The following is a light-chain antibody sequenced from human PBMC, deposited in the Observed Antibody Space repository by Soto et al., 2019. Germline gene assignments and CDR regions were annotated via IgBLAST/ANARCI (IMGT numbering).Light chain of an antibody. J-gene: IGKJ3*01. V-gene: IGKV4-1*01. CDR3: QQYYSTPPT. CDR2: WAS. CDR1: QSFLYSSKNKNY. Sequence: DIVMTQSPDSLAVSLGERATINCKSSQSFLYSSKNKNYLAWYQHKPGQPPKLLIYWASTRESGVPDRFSGSGSGTDFTLTISSLQAEDVAVYYCQQYYSTPPTFGPGTKVDI.